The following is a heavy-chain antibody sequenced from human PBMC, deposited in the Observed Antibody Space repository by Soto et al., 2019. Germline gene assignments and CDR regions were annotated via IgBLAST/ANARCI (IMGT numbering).Heavy chain of an antibody. V-gene: IGHV3-23*01. J-gene: IGHJ4*02. D-gene: IGHD3-22*01. Sequence: GGSLRLSCAASGFTFSSYAMTWVRQAPGRGLEWVSAISGSGSPTYYADSVKGRFTISRDNSKNTLYLQMNSLRADDTAAYYCAAVPYYYDTSGTYFDYWGQGTLVTVSS. CDR3: AAVPYYYDTSGTYFDY. CDR1: GFTFSSYA. CDR2: ISGSGSPT.